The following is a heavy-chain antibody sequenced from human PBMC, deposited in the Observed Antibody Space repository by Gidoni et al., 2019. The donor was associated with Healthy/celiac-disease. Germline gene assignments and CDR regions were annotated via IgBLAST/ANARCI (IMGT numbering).Heavy chain of an antibody. CDR2: ISWNSGSI. CDR1: GFTFDDYA. J-gene: IGHJ3*02. Sequence: EVQLVESGGGLVQPGRSLRLSCAASGFTFDDYAMHWVRQAPGKGLEWVSGISWNSGSIGYADSVKGRFTISRDNAKNSLYLQMNSLRAEDTALYYCAKDNGELGAFDIWGQGTMVTDSS. D-gene: IGHD3-10*01. V-gene: IGHV3-9*01. CDR3: AKDNGELGAFDI.